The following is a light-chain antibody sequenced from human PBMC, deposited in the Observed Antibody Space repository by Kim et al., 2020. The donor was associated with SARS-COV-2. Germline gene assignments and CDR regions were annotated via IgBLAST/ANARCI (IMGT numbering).Light chain of an antibody. V-gene: IGKV2-30*01. CDR1: QSLVYSDGNIY. CDR2: KVS. Sequence: PASISCRSSQSLVYSDGNIYLNWFHQKTGQSPRRLIYKVSNRDSGVPDRFSGSGSGTDVKLQISRVEAEDVGVYYCVQGTHWPFTFGPGTKVDIK. CDR3: VQGTHWPFT. J-gene: IGKJ3*01.